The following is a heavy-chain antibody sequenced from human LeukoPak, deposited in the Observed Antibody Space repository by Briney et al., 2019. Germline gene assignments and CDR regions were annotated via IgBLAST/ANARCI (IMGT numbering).Heavy chain of an antibody. D-gene: IGHD6-13*01. J-gene: IGHJ6*02. Sequence: PGGSLRLSCAASGFTFSDFWMSWVRQAPGKGLECVASTNEAGGDKYYVDSVKGRFTISRDNSKNSLSLQMNSLRAEDTAVYYCAREAAGTLWYYGMDVWGQGTTVTVSS. CDR1: GFTFSDFW. CDR2: TNEAGGDK. V-gene: IGHV3-7*03. CDR3: AREAAGTLWYYGMDV.